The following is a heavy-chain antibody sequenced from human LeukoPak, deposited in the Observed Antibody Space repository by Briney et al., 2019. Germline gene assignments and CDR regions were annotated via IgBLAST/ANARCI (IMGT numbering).Heavy chain of an antibody. J-gene: IGHJ4*02. CDR2: ISYDGSNK. CDR3: ARGGERKYYYDSSAPPDY. D-gene: IGHD3-22*01. Sequence: PGGSLRLSCAASGFTFSSYAMHWVRQAPGKGLEWVAVISYDGSNKYYADSVKGRFTISRDNSKNTLYLQMNSLRAEDTAVYYCARGGERKYYYDSSAPPDYWGQGTLVTVSS. V-gene: IGHV3-30-3*01. CDR1: GFTFSSYA.